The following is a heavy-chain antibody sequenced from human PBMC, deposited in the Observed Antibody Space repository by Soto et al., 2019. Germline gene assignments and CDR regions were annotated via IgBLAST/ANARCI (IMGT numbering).Heavy chain of an antibody. CDR3: ARSGGGFLAYMDV. CDR2: IYYSGST. D-gene: IGHD3-16*01. CDR1: GGSISSSSYY. J-gene: IGHJ6*02. V-gene: IGHV4-39*07. Sequence: SETLSLTCTVSGGSISSSSYYWGWIRQPPGKGLEWIGSIYYSGSTYYNPSLKSRVTISVDTSKNQFSLKLSSVTAADTAVYYYARSGGGFLAYMDVWGQGTTVTVSS.